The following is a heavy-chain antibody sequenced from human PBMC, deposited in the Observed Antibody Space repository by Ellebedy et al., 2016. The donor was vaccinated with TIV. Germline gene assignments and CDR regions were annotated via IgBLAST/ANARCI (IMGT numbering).Heavy chain of an antibody. CDR3: ARLYRGDY. Sequence: GSLRLSCAASGFTFSSYWMSWVRQAPGKGLEWIGEINHSGSTNYNPSLKSRVTVSVDTSKNQFSLKLSSVTAADTAVYYCARLYRGDYWGQGTLVTVSS. D-gene: IGHD3-10*01. CDR2: INHSGST. J-gene: IGHJ4*02. CDR1: GFTFSSYW. V-gene: IGHV4-34*01.